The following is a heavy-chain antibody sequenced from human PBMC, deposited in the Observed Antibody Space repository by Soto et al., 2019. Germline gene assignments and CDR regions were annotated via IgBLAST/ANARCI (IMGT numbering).Heavy chain of an antibody. CDR3: ARLEVVAAKYFQH. V-gene: IGHV3-33*01. J-gene: IGHJ1*01. CDR1: GFTFSSYG. D-gene: IGHD2-15*01. Sequence: GGSLRLSCAASGFTFSSYGMHWVRQAPGKGLEWVAVIWYDGSNKYYADSVKGRFTISRDNSKNTLYLQMNSLRAEDTAVYYCARLEVVAAKYFQHWGQGTLVTAPQ. CDR2: IWYDGSNK.